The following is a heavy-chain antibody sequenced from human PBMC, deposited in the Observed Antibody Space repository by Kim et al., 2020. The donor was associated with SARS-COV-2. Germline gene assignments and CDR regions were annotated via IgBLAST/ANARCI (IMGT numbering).Heavy chain of an antibody. Sequence: SVKVSCKASGGTFSSYAISWVRQAPGQGLEWMGRIIPILGIANYAQKFQGRVTITADKSTSTAYMELSSLRSEDTAVYYCAREGNWDALSALDYWGQGTLVTVSS. V-gene: IGHV1-69*04. CDR1: GGTFSSYA. CDR2: IIPILGIA. J-gene: IGHJ4*02. D-gene: IGHD1-1*01. CDR3: AREGNWDALSALDY.